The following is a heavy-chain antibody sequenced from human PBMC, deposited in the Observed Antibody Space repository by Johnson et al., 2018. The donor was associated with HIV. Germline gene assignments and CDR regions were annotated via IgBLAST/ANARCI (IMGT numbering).Heavy chain of an antibody. CDR2: ISFDGSNE. CDR3: AKERGKRWLHPRDAFDI. J-gene: IGHJ3*02. CDR1: VFTFSSYG. D-gene: IGHD5-24*01. V-gene: IGHV3-30*19. Sequence: QVQLVESGGGVVQPGGSLRLSCAASVFTFSSYGMHWVRQAPGKGLEWVAVISFDGSNEYYTDSVKGRFTISRANAKNSLYLQMSSLRAEDTAVYYCAKERGKRWLHPRDAFDIWGQGTMVTVSS.